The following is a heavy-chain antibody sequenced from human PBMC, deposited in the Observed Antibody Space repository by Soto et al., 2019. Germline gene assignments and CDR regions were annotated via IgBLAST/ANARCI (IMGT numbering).Heavy chain of an antibody. CDR2: INAGNGNT. V-gene: IGHV1-3*01. D-gene: IGHD3-3*01. J-gene: IGHJ4*02. CDR1: GYTFTSYA. CDR3: ARDTYYDFWSGSPSLPLDY. Sequence: ASLKVSCKASGYTFTSYAMHWVRQAPGQRLEWMGWINAGNGNTKYSQKFQGRVTITRDTSASTAYMELSSLRSEDTAVYYCARDTYYDFWSGSPSLPLDYWGQGTLATVSS.